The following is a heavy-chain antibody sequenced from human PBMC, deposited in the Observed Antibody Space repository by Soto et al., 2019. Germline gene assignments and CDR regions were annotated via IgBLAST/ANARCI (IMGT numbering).Heavy chain of an antibody. J-gene: IGHJ4*02. Sequence: GGSLRLSCAASGFTFSTYGMHWVRQAPGKGLEWVAHIWYDGSNKYYADSVKGRFTISRDNSKNTLYLQMNSLRAEDTAVYYCARDRGSYFFFDYWGQGTLVTVSS. CDR1: GFTFSTYG. CDR2: IWYDGSNK. CDR3: ARDRGSYFFFDY. V-gene: IGHV3-30*02. D-gene: IGHD1-26*01.